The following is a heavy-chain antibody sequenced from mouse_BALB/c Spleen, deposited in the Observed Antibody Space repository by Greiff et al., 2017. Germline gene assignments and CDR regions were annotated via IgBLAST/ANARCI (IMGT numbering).Heavy chain of an antibody. Sequence: VQLQQPGAELVKPGASVKMSCKASGYTFTSYWINWVKQRPGQGLEWIGDIYPGRGITNYNEKFKSKATLTLDTSSSTAYMQLSSLTSEDSAVYYCSGGYDRGSYAMDYWGQGTSVTVSS. CDR1: GYTFTSYW. D-gene: IGHD2-14*01. CDR3: SGGYDRGSYAMDY. J-gene: IGHJ4*01. V-gene: IGHV1-55*01. CDR2: IYPGRGIT.